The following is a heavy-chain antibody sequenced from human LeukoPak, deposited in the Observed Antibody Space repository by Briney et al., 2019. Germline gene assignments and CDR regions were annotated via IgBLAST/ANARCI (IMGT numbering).Heavy chain of an antibody. CDR3: ARVYSGSLGGRDYYFDY. V-gene: IGHV4-31*03. CDR2: IYYSGST. Sequence: SETLSLTCTVSGGSISSGVYYWTWIRQHPGKGLEWIGFIYYSGSTNYNPSLKSRVTISVATSKNQFSLKLSSVTAADTAVYYCARVYSGSLGGRDYYFDYWGQGTLVTVSS. CDR1: GGSISSGVYY. D-gene: IGHD6-13*01. J-gene: IGHJ4*02.